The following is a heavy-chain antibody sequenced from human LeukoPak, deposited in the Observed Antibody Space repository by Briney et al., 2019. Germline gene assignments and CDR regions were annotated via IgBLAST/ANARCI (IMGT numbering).Heavy chain of an antibody. J-gene: IGHJ4*02. CDR3: TTVDSYGLTPEFDY. D-gene: IGHD5-18*01. CDR2: ISSSSAYM. CDR1: GFTFSDYY. V-gene: IGHV3-11*05. Sequence: GGSLRLSCAASGFTFSDYYMSWIRQAPGKGLEWVSYISSSSAYMSYADSVKGRFTISRDNAKNSLYLQMNSLKTEDTAVYYCTTVDSYGLTPEFDYWGQGTLVTVSS.